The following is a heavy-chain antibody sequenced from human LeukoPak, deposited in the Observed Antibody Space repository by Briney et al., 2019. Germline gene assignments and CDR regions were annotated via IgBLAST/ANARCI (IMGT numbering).Heavy chain of an antibody. CDR1: GGSISSGGYY. Sequence: PSQTLSLTCTVSGGSISSGGYYWSWIRQHPGKGLEWIGYIYYSGSTYYNPSLKSRVTISVDTSKNQFSLKLSSVTAADTAVYYCAREGSSAAGTWGWFDPWGRGTLVTVSS. D-gene: IGHD6-13*01. V-gene: IGHV4-31*03. CDR2: IYYSGST. J-gene: IGHJ5*02. CDR3: AREGSSAAGTWGWFDP.